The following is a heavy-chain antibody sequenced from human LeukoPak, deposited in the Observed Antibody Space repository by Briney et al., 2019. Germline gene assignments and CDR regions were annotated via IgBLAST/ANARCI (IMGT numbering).Heavy chain of an antibody. CDR2: ISSTGGNI. J-gene: IGHJ5*02. CDR1: GFNFSIYE. CDR3: ASVDYGSGSYDILFDP. Sequence: GGSLRLSCVASGFNFSIYEMNWVRQAPGKGLEWLSYISSTGGNIYYADSVMGRFTISRDNAKNSLYLQMNSLRAEDTALYYCASVDYGSGSYDILFDPWGQGSLVIVSS. V-gene: IGHV3-48*03. D-gene: IGHD3-10*01.